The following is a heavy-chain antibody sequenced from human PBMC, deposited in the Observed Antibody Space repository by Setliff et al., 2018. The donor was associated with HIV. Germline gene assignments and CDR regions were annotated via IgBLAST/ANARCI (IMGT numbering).Heavy chain of an antibody. CDR1: GGFIGSFF. V-gene: IGHV4-59*08. D-gene: IGHD3-22*01. J-gene: IGHJ6*03. CDR2: ISYSGTT. Sequence: ETLSLTCTVSGGFIGSFFWTWVRQTPGKGLQWIGHISYSGTTDYNPSLKSRVAISVDTSRNQFSLRLTSVTAADTAFYFCARRRSPPSGFYSRYYMDVWGKGTTVTVSS. CDR3: ARRRSPPSGFYSRYYMDV.